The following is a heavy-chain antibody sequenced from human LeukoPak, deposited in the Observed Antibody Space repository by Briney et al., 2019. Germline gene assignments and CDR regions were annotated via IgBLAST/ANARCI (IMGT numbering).Heavy chain of an antibody. D-gene: IGHD1-26*01. Sequence: PGGSLRLSCAAAGFIFTNYAMSWVRQAPGKGLEWVSFISGVGDSTYYADSVKGRFTISRDNSKNTLYLQMDNLRVEDTAVYYCAKDHPGSYGNWGQGTLVTVSS. V-gene: IGHV3-23*01. CDR2: ISGVGDST. J-gene: IGHJ4*02. CDR1: GFIFTNYA. CDR3: AKDHPGSYGN.